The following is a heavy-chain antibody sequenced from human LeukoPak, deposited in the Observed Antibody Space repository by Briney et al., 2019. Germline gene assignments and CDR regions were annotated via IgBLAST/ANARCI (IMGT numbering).Heavy chain of an antibody. CDR1: GGSISSYY. Sequence: SETLSLICTVSGGSISSYYWSWIRQPPGKGLEWIGYIYYSGSTNYNPSLKSRVTISVDTSKNQFSLKLSSVTAADTAVYYCARRTRPGGWFDPWGQGTLVTVSS. CDR2: IYYSGST. V-gene: IGHV4-59*08. D-gene: IGHD2-2*01. J-gene: IGHJ5*02. CDR3: ARRTRPGGWFDP.